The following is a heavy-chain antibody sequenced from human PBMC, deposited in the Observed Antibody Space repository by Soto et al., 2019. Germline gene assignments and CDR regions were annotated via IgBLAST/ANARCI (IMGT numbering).Heavy chain of an antibody. D-gene: IGHD2-15*01. CDR3: ARGVVVAAYYYYYGMDV. Sequence: ASVKVSCKASGYTFTSYCISWVRQAPGQGLEWMGWISAYNGNTNYAQKLQGRVTMTTDTSTSTAYMELRSLRSDDTAVYYCARGVVVAAYYYYYGMDVWGQGTTVTVSS. CDR2: ISAYNGNT. CDR1: GYTFTSYC. V-gene: IGHV1-18*04. J-gene: IGHJ6*02.